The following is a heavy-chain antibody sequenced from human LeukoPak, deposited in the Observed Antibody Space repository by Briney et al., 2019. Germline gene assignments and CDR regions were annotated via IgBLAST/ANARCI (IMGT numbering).Heavy chain of an antibody. V-gene: IGHV3-23*01. CDR2: VSGSGGST. Sequence: GGSLRLSCAASGFTFSSYAMSWLRQAPGKGLEWVSAVSGSGGSTYYADSVKGRFTISRDNSKNTLYLQMNSLRAEDTAVYYCAKFIELIAVAAAFDYWGQGTLVTVSS. CDR3: AKFIELIAVAAAFDY. J-gene: IGHJ4*02. CDR1: GFTFSSYA. D-gene: IGHD6-19*01.